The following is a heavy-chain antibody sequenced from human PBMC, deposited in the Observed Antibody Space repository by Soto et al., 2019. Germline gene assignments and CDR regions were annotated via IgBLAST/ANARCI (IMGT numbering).Heavy chain of an antibody. CDR2: IEHHGPT. V-gene: IGHV4-59*01. CDR3: ARGVYGAYLDY. Sequence: SETLSLTCTVSGGSMTNYYWSWVRQPPGKGLEWIAYIEHHGPTECKPSLQSRVTISRDLSQKQFSLSLHSLTPADTAVYFCARGVYGAYLDYWGQGVLVTVSS. D-gene: IGHD3-10*01. J-gene: IGHJ4*02. CDR1: GGSMTNYY.